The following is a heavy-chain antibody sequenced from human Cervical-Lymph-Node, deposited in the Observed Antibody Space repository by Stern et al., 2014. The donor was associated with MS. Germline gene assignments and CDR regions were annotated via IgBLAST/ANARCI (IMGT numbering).Heavy chain of an antibody. D-gene: IGHD2-8*02. CDR2: VYYGGPP. CDR3: AKHACTGAACPFDL. V-gene: IGHV4-39*01. CDR1: GDSISSYTHY. Sequence: QLQLQESGPGLVKPSETLSLTCAVSGDSISSYTHYWAWIRQPPGKGLEWIGMVYYGGPPYYNPSHKSPVTIPVDTSKNHFSLGLNSVTAADTAVYYCAKHACTGAACPFDLWGQGTLVTVSS. J-gene: IGHJ4*02.